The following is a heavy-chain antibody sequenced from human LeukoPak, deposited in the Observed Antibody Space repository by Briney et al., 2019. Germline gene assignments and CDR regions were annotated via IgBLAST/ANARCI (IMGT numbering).Heavy chain of an antibody. D-gene: IGHD6-19*01. CDR3: ARPGYSSGLDY. Sequence: KVSCKASGGTFSSYAISWVRQAPGQGLEWMGIIYPADSDTRYSPSFQGQVTISADKSISTAYLQWSSLKASDTAMYYCARPGYSSGLDYWGQGTLVTVSS. CDR1: GGTFSSYA. V-gene: IGHV5-51*01. CDR2: IYPADSDT. J-gene: IGHJ4*02.